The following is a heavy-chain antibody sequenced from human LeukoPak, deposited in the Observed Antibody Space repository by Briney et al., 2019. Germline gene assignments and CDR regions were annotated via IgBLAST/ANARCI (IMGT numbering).Heavy chain of an antibody. CDR2: IKQDGSEK. CDR3: AEDYGDYPGGY. V-gene: IGHV3-7*01. J-gene: IGHJ4*02. CDR1: GFTFSSYW. D-gene: IGHD4-17*01. Sequence: PGGSLRLSCAASGFTFSSYWMSWVRQAPGKGLEWVANIKQDGSEKYYVDSVKGRFTISRDDAKNSLYLQMNSLRAEDTAVYYCAEDYGDYPGGYWGQGTLVTVSS.